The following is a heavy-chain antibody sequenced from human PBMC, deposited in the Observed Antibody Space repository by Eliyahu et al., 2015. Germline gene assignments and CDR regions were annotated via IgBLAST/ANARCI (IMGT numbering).Heavy chain of an antibody. CDR3: ARARPGSSPSAGYYFDY. D-gene: IGHD6-13*01. CDR1: GGSIXXXNW. J-gene: IGHJ4*02. CDR2: IYHSGST. V-gene: IGHV4-4*02. Sequence: QVQLQESGPGLVKPSGTLSLTCAVSGGSIXXXNWWSWVRQPPGKGLEWIGEIYHSGSTNYNPSLKSRVTISVDKSKNQFSLKLSSVTAADTAVYYCARARPGSSPSAGYYFDYWGQGTLVTVSS.